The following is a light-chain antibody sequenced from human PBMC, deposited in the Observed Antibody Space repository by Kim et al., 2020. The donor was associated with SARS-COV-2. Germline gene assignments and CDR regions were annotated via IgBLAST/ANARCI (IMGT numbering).Light chain of an antibody. J-gene: IGLJ3*02. V-gene: IGLV7-43*01. CDR3: LLYYGGAWV. Sequence: PEGTTTLTRAYSTEAVTSRYYPNWFQQKPGHAPWALIYSTSNNHPWTPARFSGSLLGGTAALTLSGVQPEDEAEYYCLLYYGGAWVFGGGTQLTVL. CDR1: TEAVTSRYY. CDR2: STS.